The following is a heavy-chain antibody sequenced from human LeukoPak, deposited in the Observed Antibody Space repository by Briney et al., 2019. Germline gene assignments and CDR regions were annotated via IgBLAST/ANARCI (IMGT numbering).Heavy chain of an antibody. CDR2: IYYSGST. CDR3: ASQDYYYGSGSYPQTD. D-gene: IGHD3-10*01. J-gene: IGHJ4*02. V-gene: IGHV4-39*07. CDR1: GGSISSSSYY. Sequence: SETLSLTCTVPGGSISSSSYYWGWIRQPPGKGLEWIGSIYYSGSTYYNPSLKSRVTISVDTSKNQFSLKLSSVTAADTAVYYCASQDYYYGSGSYPQTDWGQGTLVTVSS.